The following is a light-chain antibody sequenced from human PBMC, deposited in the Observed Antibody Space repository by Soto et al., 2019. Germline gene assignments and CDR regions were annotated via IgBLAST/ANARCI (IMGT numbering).Light chain of an antibody. Sequence: DIQLTQSPSFVSASVGERVTITCRASQDISRYLAWYQQKPGEAPKHLISAASTMHSGVPSRFSGSGYGTDFTLTVSYLLPEDFATYYCQQLYSYSSFAHGTLLESK. CDR1: QDISRY. CDR2: AAS. J-gene: IGKJ5*01. V-gene: IGKV1-9*01. CDR3: QQLYSYSS.